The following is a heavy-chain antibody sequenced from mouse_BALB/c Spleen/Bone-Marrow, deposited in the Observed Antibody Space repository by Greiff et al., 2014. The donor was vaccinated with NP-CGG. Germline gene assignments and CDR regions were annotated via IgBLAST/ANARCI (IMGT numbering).Heavy chain of an antibody. Sequence: VQLQQSGAELGMPGASVKMSCKASGYTFTGNWIYWVKQRPGQGLEWIGAIDTSDSYTNFNQKFMGKASLTVDASSSTAYMQVSSLTSDDSAVYYCARGGHDFSLDYWGQGTSVTVSS. CDR2: IDTSDSYT. CDR3: ARGGHDFSLDY. CDR1: GYTFTGNW. J-gene: IGHJ4*01. D-gene: IGHD2-4*01. V-gene: IGHV1-69*01.